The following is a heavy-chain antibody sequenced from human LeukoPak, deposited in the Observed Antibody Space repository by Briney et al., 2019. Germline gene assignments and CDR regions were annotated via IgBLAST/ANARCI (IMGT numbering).Heavy chain of an antibody. CDR1: GFTFSDYR. V-gene: IGHV3-21*01. CDR3: AKETNIVVVVAAIGELDY. CDR2: ISSSRSYI. J-gene: IGHJ4*02. D-gene: IGHD2-15*01. Sequence: PGGSLRLSCAASGFTFSDYRMDWVRQAPGKGLEWVSSISSSRSYIHYADSGRFIISRDNAKNLLYLQINSLRAEDTAVYYCAKETNIVVVVAAIGELDYWGQGTLVTVSS.